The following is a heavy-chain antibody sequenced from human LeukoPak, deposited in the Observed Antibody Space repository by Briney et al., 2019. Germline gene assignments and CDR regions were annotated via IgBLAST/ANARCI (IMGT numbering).Heavy chain of an antibody. CDR1: GGTFSSYA. Sequence: GASVKVSCKASGGTFSSYAISWVRQAPGQGLEWMGGIIPIFGTANYAQKFLGRVTITTDESTSTAYMELSSLRSEDTAVYYCARELYGDYPDYWGQGTTVTVSS. J-gene: IGHJ6*02. V-gene: IGHV1-69*05. CDR3: ARELYGDYPDY. CDR2: IIPIFGTA. D-gene: IGHD4-17*01.